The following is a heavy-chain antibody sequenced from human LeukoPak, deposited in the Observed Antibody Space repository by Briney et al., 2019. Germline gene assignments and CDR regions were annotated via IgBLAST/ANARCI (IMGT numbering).Heavy chain of an antibody. CDR2: IFYSGVA. Sequence: PSETLALTCSVSGDAITSGHYWAWIRQPPGKGLEWIGSIFYSGVAYISSSLSSRVTMSVTTSTNQFSLNVTSVTAADTAVYFCARVNYAGLTAYYAYDFWGQGMLVTVSS. CDR1: GDAITSGHY. D-gene: IGHD3-9*01. J-gene: IGHJ4*01. V-gene: IGHV4-38-2*02. CDR3: ARVNYAGLTAYYAYDF.